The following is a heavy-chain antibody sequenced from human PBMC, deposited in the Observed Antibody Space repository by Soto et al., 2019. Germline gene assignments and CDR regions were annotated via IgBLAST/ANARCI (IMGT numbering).Heavy chain of an antibody. D-gene: IGHD2-15*01. CDR1: GGSISSGGYY. J-gene: IGHJ4*02. V-gene: IGHV4-31*03. CDR2: IYYSGST. CDR3: ATMGTPATGLYFFDY. Sequence: SETLSLTCTVSGGSISSGGYYWNWIRQHPGKGLEWIGYIYYSGSTSYNPSLKSRVTISVDTTKNQFSLKLSSVTAADTAVYYCATMGTPATGLYFFDYWGQGSLVTVSS.